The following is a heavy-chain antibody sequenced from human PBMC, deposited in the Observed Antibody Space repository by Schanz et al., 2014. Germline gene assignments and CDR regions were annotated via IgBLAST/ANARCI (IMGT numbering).Heavy chain of an antibody. J-gene: IGHJ4*02. CDR3: ARDHTTESYYSAGPPIDY. D-gene: IGHD1-26*01. CDR2: IKKDGSEK. V-gene: IGHV3-7*04. CDR1: GFTFSDYW. Sequence: EVQLVESGGGLVQPGGSLRLSCTASGFTFSDYWMSWVRQAPGKGPEWVANIKKDGSEKYYVDSVKGRFTISRDNSKNTLYLQMNSLRAEDTAVYYCARDHTTESYYSAGPPIDYWGQGTLLTVSS.